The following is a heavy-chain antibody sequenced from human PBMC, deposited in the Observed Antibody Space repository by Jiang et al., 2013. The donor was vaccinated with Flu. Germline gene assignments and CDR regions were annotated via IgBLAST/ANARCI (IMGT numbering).Heavy chain of an antibody. J-gene: IGHJ4*02. Sequence: LESGGGVVQPGRSLRLSCAASGFTFSSYAMHWVRQAPGKGLEWVAVISYDGSNKYYADSVKGRFTISRDNSKNTLYLQMNSLRAEDTAVYYCARGEVVVTAKGDYWGQGTLVTVSS. CDR1: GFTFSSYA. D-gene: IGHD2-21*02. CDR3: ARGEVVVTAKGDY. V-gene: IGHV3-30*04. CDR2: ISYDGSNK.